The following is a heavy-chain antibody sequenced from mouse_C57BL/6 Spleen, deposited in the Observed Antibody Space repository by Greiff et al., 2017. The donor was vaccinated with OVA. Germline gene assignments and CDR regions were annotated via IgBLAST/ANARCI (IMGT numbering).Heavy chain of an antibody. CDR1: GFTFSDYG. V-gene: IGHV5-15*01. J-gene: IGHJ4*01. Sequence: EVKLQESGGGLVQPGGSLKLSCAASGFTFSDYGMAWVRQAPRKGPEWVAFISNLAYSIYYADTVTGRFTISRENAKNTLYLEMSSLRSEDTAMYYCARHTSHYYAMDYWGQGTSVTVSS. CDR3: ARHTSHYYAMDY. CDR2: ISNLAYSI.